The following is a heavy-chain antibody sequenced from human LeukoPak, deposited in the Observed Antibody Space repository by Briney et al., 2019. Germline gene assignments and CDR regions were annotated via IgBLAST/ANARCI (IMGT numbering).Heavy chain of an antibody. CDR3: ARPSHSSSWYEIDY. Sequence: GGSLRLSCAASGFTFSSYAMSWVRQAPGKGLEWVSAISGSGGSTYYADSVKGRFTISRDNSKNTLYLQMNSLRAEDTAVYYCARPSHSSSWYEIDYWGQGTLVTVSS. J-gene: IGHJ4*02. V-gene: IGHV3-23*01. CDR2: ISGSGGST. D-gene: IGHD6-13*01. CDR1: GFTFSSYA.